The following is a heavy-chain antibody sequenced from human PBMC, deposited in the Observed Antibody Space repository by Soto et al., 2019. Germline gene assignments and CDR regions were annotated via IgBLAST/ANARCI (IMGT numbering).Heavy chain of an antibody. J-gene: IGHJ4*02. Sequence: QVQLQESGPGLVKPSETLSLTCTVSDGSVNSGNYYWSWIRQPPGKGLEWIGHIYYIGSTNYNPSFKSRVTISVDTSKNQFSLKVDSVAAADTAVYFCAREEKQLSRYGGDFDSLGQGILVTVSS. D-gene: IGHD3-16*01. CDR1: DGSVNSGNYY. CDR3: AREEKQLSRYGGDFDS. CDR2: IYYIGST. V-gene: IGHV4-61*01.